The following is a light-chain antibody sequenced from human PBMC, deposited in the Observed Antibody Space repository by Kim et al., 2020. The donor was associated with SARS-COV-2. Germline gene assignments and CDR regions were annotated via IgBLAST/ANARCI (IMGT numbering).Light chain of an antibody. Sequence: QSVLTQPPSVSGAPGQRVTISCTGSSSNIGAGSDVHWYQQLPGTAPKLLIYINVNRPSGVPDRFSGSKSGTSASLAITGLQAEDEADYYCQSYDNNLSGNVIFGGGTQLTVL. J-gene: IGLJ2*01. CDR1: SSNIGAGSD. CDR2: INV. CDR3: QSYDNNLSGNVI. V-gene: IGLV1-40*01.